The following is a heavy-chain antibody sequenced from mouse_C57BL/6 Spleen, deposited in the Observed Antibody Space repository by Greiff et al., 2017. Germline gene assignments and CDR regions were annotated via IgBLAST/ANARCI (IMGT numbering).Heavy chain of an antibody. J-gene: IGHJ2*01. CDR1: GYSFTGYY. D-gene: IGHD2-3*01. CDR2: INPSTGGT. CDR3: ARPLYDGSFDY. Sequence: VQLQQSGPELVKPGASVKISCKASGYSFTGYYMNWVKQSPEKSLEWIGEINPSTGGTTYNQKFKAKATLTVDKSSSTAYMQLKSLTSEDSAVYYCARPLYDGSFDYWGQGTTLTVSS. V-gene: IGHV1-42*01.